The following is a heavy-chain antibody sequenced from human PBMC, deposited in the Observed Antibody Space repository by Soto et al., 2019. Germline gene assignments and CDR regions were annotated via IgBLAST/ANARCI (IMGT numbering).Heavy chain of an antibody. Sequence: SETLSLTCTVSGDSIISSDFYWGWVRQPPGKGLEWIGSIFYLGSSYYNPSLKSRVTMSVDTSKNQFSLRLGSVTAADTALYFCARRSLALRKNNWFDPWGQGIMVTVSS. J-gene: IGHJ5*02. D-gene: IGHD3-3*02. V-gene: IGHV4-39*01. CDR3: ARRSLALRKNNWFDP. CDR1: GDSIISSDFY. CDR2: IFYLGSS.